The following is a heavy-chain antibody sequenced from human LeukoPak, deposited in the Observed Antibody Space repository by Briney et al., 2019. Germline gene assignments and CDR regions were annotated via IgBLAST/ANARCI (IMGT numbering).Heavy chain of an antibody. Sequence: PGGSLRLSCAASGFTFSDYTMNWVRQAPGKGLEWVSSVSGTRTYIYYADSVKGRFTISRDNAKNSLYLQMNSLRAEDTAVYYCARGDCSGGICYSDSAFDIWGQGTMVTVSS. CDR1: GFTFSDYT. J-gene: IGHJ3*02. D-gene: IGHD2-15*01. CDR2: VSGTRTYI. V-gene: IGHV3-21*01. CDR3: ARGDCSGGICYSDSAFDI.